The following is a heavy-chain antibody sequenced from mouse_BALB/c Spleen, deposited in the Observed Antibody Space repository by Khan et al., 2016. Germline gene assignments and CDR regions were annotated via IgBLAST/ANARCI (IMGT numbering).Heavy chain of an antibody. V-gene: IGHV1S41*01. D-gene: IGHD1-1*01. CDR2: IAPGSGST. Sequence: DLVKPGASVKLSCKASGYTFTSYWINWIKQRPGQGLEWIGRIAPGSGSTSYNEIFKGKATLTVDTSSCTAYIQLSSLSSEDSAVYCWAREGTVPLMDYWGQGTSVTVSS. J-gene: IGHJ4*01. CDR1: GYTFTSYW. CDR3: AREGTVPLMDY.